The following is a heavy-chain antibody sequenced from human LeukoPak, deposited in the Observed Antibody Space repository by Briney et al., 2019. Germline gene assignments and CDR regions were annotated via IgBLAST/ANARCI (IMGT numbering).Heavy chain of an antibody. V-gene: IGHV3-49*03. D-gene: IGHD6-19*01. Sequence: PGGSLRLSCTASGFTFGDYAMSWFRQAPGKGLEWVGFIRSKAYGGTTEYAASVKGRFTISRDDSKSIAYLQMNSLKTEDTAVYYCTRDGYSSGWSHIDYWGQGTLVTVSS. J-gene: IGHJ4*02. CDR3: TRDGYSSGWSHIDY. CDR2: IRSKAYGGTT. CDR1: GFTFGDYA.